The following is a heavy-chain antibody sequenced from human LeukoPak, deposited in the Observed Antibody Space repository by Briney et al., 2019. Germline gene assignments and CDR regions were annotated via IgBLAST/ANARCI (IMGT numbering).Heavy chain of an antibody. V-gene: IGHV4-59*01. CDR1: GGSISSYY. Sequence: KPSETLSLTCTVSGGSISSYYWSWIRQSPGKGLEWIGYIYYSGSTNYNPSLKSRVTISVDTSKNQFSLKLSSVTAADTAVYYCARQYSYGSNWFDPWGQGTLVTVSS. D-gene: IGHD5-18*01. J-gene: IGHJ5*02. CDR3: ARQYSYGSNWFDP. CDR2: IYYSGST.